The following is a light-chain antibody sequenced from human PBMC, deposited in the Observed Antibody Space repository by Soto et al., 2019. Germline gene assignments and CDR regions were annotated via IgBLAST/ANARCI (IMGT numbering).Light chain of an antibody. CDR2: END. V-gene: IGLV2-23*01. Sequence: QSALTQPASVSGSPGQSITISCTGTSSDDGSYNLVSWYQQYPGKAPKLIIYENDERPSGVSNRYSGSKSGNTASLTVSGLHSEDEAAYYRYSYAGRSTYVFGEGTQLSFL. CDR3: YSYAGRSTYV. CDR1: SSDDGSYNL. J-gene: IGLJ2*01.